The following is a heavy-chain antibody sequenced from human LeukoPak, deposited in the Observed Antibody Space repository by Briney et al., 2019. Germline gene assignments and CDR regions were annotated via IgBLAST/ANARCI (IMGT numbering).Heavy chain of an antibody. CDR1: GFTFGSYW. D-gene: IGHD1-26*01. J-gene: IGHJ4*02. CDR2: ITSDGSST. Sequence: GGSPRLSCAASGFTFGSYWMHWVRQAPGKGLVWVSRITSDGSSTTYADSVKGRFTISRDNAKNTLYLQMNSLRAEDTAVYYCSRGVGATDSWGQGTLVTVSS. V-gene: IGHV3-74*03. CDR3: SRGVGATDS.